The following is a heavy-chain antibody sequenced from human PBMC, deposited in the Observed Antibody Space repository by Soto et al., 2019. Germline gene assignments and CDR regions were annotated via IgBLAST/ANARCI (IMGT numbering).Heavy chain of an antibody. CDR3: ARISGYSGYDRIYNRFDP. CDR1: GGSISSGGYY. V-gene: IGHV4-31*03. Sequence: SETLSLTCTVSGGSISSGGYYWSWIRQHPGKGLEWIGYIYYSGSTYYNPSLKSRVTISVDTSKNQFSLKLSSVTAADTAVYYCARISGYSGYDRIYNRFDPWGQGTLVTVSS. J-gene: IGHJ5*02. CDR2: IYYSGST. D-gene: IGHD5-12*01.